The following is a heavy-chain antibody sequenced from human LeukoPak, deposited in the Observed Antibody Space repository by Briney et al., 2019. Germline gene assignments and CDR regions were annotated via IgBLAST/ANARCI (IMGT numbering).Heavy chain of an antibody. CDR2: ITHGGDSA. CDR3: ARDSGVSTPLDH. J-gene: IGHJ4*02. V-gene: IGHV3-74*03. D-gene: IGHD2/OR15-2a*01. CDR1: GFTFSDYW. Sequence: GGSLRFSGQASGFTFSDYWIHWVRQAPGEGLVWVSRITHGGDSAEYAGSVEGRFTTSRDNAKNTVYLQLNSLRAEDTAVYYCARDSGVSTPLDHWGQGALVTVSS.